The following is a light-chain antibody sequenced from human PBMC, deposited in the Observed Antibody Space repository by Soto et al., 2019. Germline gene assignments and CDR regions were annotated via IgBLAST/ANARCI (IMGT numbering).Light chain of an antibody. CDR3: SSFTSSITYV. CDR2: DVT. Sequence: QSVLTQHVSVSGSPGQSITISCTGTSSDVGGYNSVSWYRQDPGKAPKLMIYDVTNRPSGVSNRFSGSKSGNTASLTISGLQAEDEADYYCSSFTSSITYVFGTGTKVTVL. V-gene: IGLV2-14*01. J-gene: IGLJ1*01. CDR1: SSDVGGYNS.